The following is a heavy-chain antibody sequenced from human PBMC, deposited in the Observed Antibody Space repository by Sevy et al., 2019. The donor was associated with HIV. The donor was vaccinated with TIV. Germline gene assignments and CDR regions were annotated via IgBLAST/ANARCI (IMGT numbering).Heavy chain of an antibody. D-gene: IGHD4-17*01. J-gene: IGHJ4*02. CDR1: GFPFTNHG. CDR3: ARARTYYHHGEYGPTSAPDL. V-gene: IGHV3-33*08. Sequence: GGSLRLSCEASGFPFTNHGVHWVRQAPGKGLAWVALMWFDGSNKYYADSVKGRFTVSRDDSNNTLYLQMNSLRADATSIYYCARARTYYHHGEYGPTSAPDLWDQGTL. CDR2: MWFDGSNK.